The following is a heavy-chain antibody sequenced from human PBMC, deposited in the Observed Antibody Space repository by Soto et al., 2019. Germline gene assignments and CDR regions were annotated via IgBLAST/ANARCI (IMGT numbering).Heavy chain of an antibody. J-gene: IGHJ4*02. Sequence: PGESLKISCKGSAYSFSNNWIAWVRQMPGKGLEWMGIIYPGDFDTRYSPSFQGQVTISVDKSINTAYLQWSSLKASDTAMYYCARHLYDYLDCWGQGTLVTVSS. CDR2: IYPGDFDT. V-gene: IGHV5-51*01. D-gene: IGHD3-16*01. CDR1: AYSFSNNW. CDR3: ARHLYDYLDC.